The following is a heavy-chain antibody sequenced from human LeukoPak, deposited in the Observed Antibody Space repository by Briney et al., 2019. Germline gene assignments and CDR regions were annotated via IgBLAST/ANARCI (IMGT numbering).Heavy chain of an antibody. CDR3: ARDTGGFGELLYKGDFDY. D-gene: IGHD3-10*01. J-gene: IGHJ4*02. CDR1: GGTFSSYA. Sequence: GASVKVSCKASGGTFSSYAISWVRQAPGQGLEWMGWINPNSGGTNYAQKFQGRVTMTRDTSISTAYMELSRLRSDDTAVYYCARDTGGFGELLYKGDFDYWGQGTLVTVSS. CDR2: INPNSGGT. V-gene: IGHV1-2*02.